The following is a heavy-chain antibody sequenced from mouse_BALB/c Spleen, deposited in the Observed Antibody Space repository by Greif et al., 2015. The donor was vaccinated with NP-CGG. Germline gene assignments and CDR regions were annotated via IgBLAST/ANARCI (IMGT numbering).Heavy chain of an antibody. Sequence: VQLQESGPDLVAPSQSLSITCTVSGFSLTSYGVHWVRQPPGKGLEWLVVIWSDGSTTYNSALKSRLSISKDNPKSQVFLKMNSLQTDDTAMYYCARHHYYGSSYAMDYWGQGTSVTVSS. V-gene: IGHV2-6-2*01. CDR1: GFSLTSYG. CDR2: IWSDGST. D-gene: IGHD1-1*01. CDR3: ARHHYYGSSYAMDY. J-gene: IGHJ4*01.